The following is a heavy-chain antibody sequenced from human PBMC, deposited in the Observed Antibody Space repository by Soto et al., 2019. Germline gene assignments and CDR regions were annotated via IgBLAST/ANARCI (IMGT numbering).Heavy chain of an antibody. D-gene: IGHD3-10*01. J-gene: IGHJ4*02. CDR3: ANGRLHSRGEYYAY. CDR2: INTYTGGT. CDR1: GYTFTDYG. Sequence: QVQVVQSGSEVKEPGASVKVSCRASGYTFTDYGIGWVRQAPGQGLEWMGWINTYTGGTNYAQKFRGRFTMTTDTSTSTAYMELGSLTSDDTALYYCANGRLHSRGEYYAYWGQGTLVTVSS. V-gene: IGHV1-18*01.